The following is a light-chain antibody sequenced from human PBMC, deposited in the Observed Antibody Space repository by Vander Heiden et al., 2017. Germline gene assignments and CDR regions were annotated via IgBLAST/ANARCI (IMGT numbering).Light chain of an antibody. CDR2: QDS. J-gene: IGLJ2*01. CDR3: QEWDSSTVV. V-gene: IGLV3-1*01. CDR1: KLGDKY. Sequence: SYALTKPPSVSVSPGQTASITCSGDKLGDKYACWYQQKPGQSPVRGSYQDSKRPSGIPERFSGSNSGNKATLTISGTQAVDDSYDYCQEWDSSTVVFGGGTKLTVL.